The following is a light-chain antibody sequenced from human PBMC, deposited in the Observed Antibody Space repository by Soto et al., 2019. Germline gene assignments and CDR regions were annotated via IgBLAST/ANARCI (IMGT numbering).Light chain of an antibody. J-gene: IGLJ1*01. V-gene: IGLV2-14*01. Sequence: QSVLTQPASVSGSPGQSITISCTGTSSDIGAYNYVSWYQQHPGKAPKLLIYEVTNRPSGVSDRFSGSKSGNTASLTISGLQAEDEANYYCAVWDDSLSGHHVFGTGIKVTVL. CDR1: SSDIGAYNY. CDR3: AVWDDSLSGHHV. CDR2: EVT.